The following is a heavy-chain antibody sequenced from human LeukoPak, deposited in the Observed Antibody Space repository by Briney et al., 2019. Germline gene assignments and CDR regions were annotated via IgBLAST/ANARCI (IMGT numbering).Heavy chain of an antibody. CDR1: GFTFNSYA. CDR2: ISGSGGST. Sequence: GGSLRLSCAASGFTFNSYAMSWVRQAPGKGLEWVSAISGSGGSTYYADSMKGRFTVSRDNSRNTLYLQMNSLRAEDTAVYYCAKNPRGYPAPDSWGHGTLVTVSS. CDR3: AKNPRGYPAPDS. D-gene: IGHD1-1*01. J-gene: IGHJ5*01. V-gene: IGHV3-23*01.